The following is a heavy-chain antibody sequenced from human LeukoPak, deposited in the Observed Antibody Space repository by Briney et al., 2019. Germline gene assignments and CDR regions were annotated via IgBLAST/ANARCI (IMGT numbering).Heavy chain of an antibody. J-gene: IGHJ4*02. CDR2: ITSSSNYI. CDR3: ARDSEGIAAAGEHDY. CDR1: RFTYSSYS. D-gene: IGHD6-13*01. V-gene: IGHV3-21*01. Sequence: GGSLRLSCAASRFTYSSYSMNWVRQAPGKGLEWVSSITSSSNYIYYADSVKGRFTISRDNAKNSLYLQMNSLRAEDTAVYYCARDSEGIAAAGEHDYWGQGTLVTVSS.